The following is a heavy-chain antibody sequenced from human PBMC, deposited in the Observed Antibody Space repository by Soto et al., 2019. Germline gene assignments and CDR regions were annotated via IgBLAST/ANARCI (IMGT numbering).Heavy chain of an antibody. V-gene: IGHV1-46*01. J-gene: IGHJ4*02. CDR1: GCTFTSYY. Sequence: GAAVKVYCKACGCTFTSYYMHWVRQAPGQGLEWMGIINPSGGSTSYAQKFQGRVTMTRDTSTSTVYMELSSLRSEDTAVYYCARTSLTGFYYFDYWGQGTLVTVSS. CDR2: INPSGGST. CDR3: ARTSLTGFYYFDY. D-gene: IGHD3-9*01.